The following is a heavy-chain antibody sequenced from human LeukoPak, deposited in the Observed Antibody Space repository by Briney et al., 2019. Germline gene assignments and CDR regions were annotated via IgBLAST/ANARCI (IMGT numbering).Heavy chain of an antibody. V-gene: IGHV3-49*02. CDR3: TRVSSMITFGGVIAKAFDY. CDR2: IRSKAYGGTT. J-gene: IGHJ4*02. Sequence: LSLTCTVSGVSINYYYWMWIRRPPGKGLEWVGFIRSKAYGGTTEYAASVKGRFTISRDDSKSIAYLQMNSLKTEDTAVYYCTRVSSMITFGGVIAKAFDYWGQGTLVTVSS. D-gene: IGHD3-16*02. CDR1: GVSINYYY.